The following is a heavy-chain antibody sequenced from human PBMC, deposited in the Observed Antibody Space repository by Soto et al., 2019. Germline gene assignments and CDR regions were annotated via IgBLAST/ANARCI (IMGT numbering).Heavy chain of an antibody. J-gene: IGHJ4*02. CDR2: ISGSGRIT. V-gene: IGHV3-23*01. CDR3: AKDPYSDVWSGYFPYFDY. Sequence: LRLSCAASGFIFSSYAMHWVRQAPGKGLEWVSSISGSGRITDYADFVKGRFTISRDSSKDALYLEMNSLRADDTAVYFCAKDPYSDVWSGYFPYFDYWAQGILVTVSS. CDR1: GFIFSSYA. D-gene: IGHD3-3*01.